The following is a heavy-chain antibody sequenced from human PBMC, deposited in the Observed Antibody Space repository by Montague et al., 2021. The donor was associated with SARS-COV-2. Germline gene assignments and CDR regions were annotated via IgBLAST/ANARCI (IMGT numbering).Heavy chain of an antibody. CDR1: GGSISSSNYY. Sequence: SETLSLTCTVSGGSISSSNYYWGWIRQPPGKGLEWIGSIYYSGSTYYNPSLKSRVTIFVDTSKNQFSLKLSSVTAADTAVYYCASPTYYYDSSESDAFDIWGHGTMVPVSS. J-gene: IGHJ3*02. CDR3: ASPTYYYDSSESDAFDI. CDR2: IYYSGST. V-gene: IGHV4-39*01. D-gene: IGHD3-22*01.